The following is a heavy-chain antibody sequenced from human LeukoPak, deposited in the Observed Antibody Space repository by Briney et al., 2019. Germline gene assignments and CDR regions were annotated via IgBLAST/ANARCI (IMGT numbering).Heavy chain of an antibody. J-gene: IGHJ3*02. CDR1: GYTFTSYD. V-gene: IGHV1-8*01. D-gene: IGHD3-16*02. CDR3: ARVDNMITFGGVIVYYAFDI. Sequence: GASVKVSCKASGYTFTSYDINWVRQATGQGLEWMGWMNPNSGNTGYAQKFQGRVTMTRNTSISTAYMELSSLRSEDTAVYYCARVDNMITFGGVIVYYAFDIWGQGTMVTVSS. CDR2: MNPNSGNT.